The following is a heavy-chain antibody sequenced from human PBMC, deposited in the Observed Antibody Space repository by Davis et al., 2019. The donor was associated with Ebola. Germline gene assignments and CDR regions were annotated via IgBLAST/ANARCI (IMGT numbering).Heavy chain of an antibody. D-gene: IGHD3-10*01. CDR2: ISTYNGNT. CDR1: GYSFSGYG. CDR3: ARGDAYGLSY. J-gene: IGHJ4*02. V-gene: IGHV1-18*04. Sequence: ASVKVSCKASGYSFSGYGISWVRQGPGQGLEWMGWISTYNGNTNYAQKLQGRVTMTTDTSTSTAYMELRSLRSDDTAVYYCARGDAYGLSYWGQGTLVTVSS.